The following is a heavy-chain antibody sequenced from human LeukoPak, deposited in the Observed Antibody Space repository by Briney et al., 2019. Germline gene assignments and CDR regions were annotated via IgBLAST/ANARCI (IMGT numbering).Heavy chain of an antibody. CDR3: ANPYLYSSSSGY. D-gene: IGHD6-6*01. CDR2: TGGDGVYT. V-gene: IGHV3-23*01. J-gene: IGHJ4*02. Sequence: PAGGSLRLSCVTSGFTFSNYAMSWVRQAPGKGLEWVSGTGGDGVYTRCAESVKGRFTISRDNSKNTLYLQMNSLRAEDTAVYYCANPYLYSSSSGYWGQGTLVTVSS. CDR1: GFTFSNYA.